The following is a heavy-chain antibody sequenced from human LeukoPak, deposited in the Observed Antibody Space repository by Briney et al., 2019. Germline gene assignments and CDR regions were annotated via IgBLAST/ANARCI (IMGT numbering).Heavy chain of an antibody. CDR1: GYTFTCYY. V-gene: IGHV1-2*02. Sequence: ASVKVSCKASGYTFTCYYMHWVRQAPGQGLEWMGWINPNSGGTNYAQKFQGRVTMTRDTSISTAYMELSRLSSDDTAVYYCARELTKGSWFDLWGQGTLVTVSS. CDR3: ARELTKGSWFDL. J-gene: IGHJ5*02. CDR2: INPNSGGT. D-gene: IGHD3-9*01.